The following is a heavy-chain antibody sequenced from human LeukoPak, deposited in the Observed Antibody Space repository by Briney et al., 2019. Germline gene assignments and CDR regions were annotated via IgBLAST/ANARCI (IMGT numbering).Heavy chain of an antibody. CDR2: IYHSGST. CDR3: ARDSYYFGSGSDNTPYNWFDP. J-gene: IGHJ5*02. D-gene: IGHD3-10*01. Sequence: PSETLSLTCAVSRGSISSNNWWSWVRQPPGKRLEWIAEIYHSGSTNYNPSLKSRVTISVDKSKNQFSPKLSSVTAADTAMYYCARDSYYFGSGSDNTPYNWFDPWGQGTLVTVSS. CDR1: RGSISSNNW. V-gene: IGHV4-4*02.